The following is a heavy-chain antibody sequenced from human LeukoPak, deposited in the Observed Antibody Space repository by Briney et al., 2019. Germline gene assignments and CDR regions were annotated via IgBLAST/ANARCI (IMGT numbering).Heavy chain of an antibody. J-gene: IGHJ4*02. D-gene: IGHD3-3*01. V-gene: IGHV4-59*01. CDR2: IYYSGST. CDR1: GGSISSYY. CDR3: AASGEDFWSGYYTTLDY. Sequence: PSETLSLTCTVSGGSISSYYWSWIRQPPGKGLEWIGYIYYSGSTNYNPSLKSRVTISVDTSKNQFSLKLSSVTAADTAVYYCAASGEDFWSGYYTTLDYWGQGTLVTVSS.